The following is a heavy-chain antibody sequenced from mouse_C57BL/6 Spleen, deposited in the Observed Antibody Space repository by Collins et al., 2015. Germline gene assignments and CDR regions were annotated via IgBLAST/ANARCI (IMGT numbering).Heavy chain of an antibody. CDR3: TTPDYYGSGGRFFDY. CDR2: IDPENGDT. J-gene: IGHJ2*01. CDR1: GFNIKDDY. V-gene: IGHV14-4*01. D-gene: IGHD1-1*01. Sequence: EVQLQQSGAELVRPRASVKLSCTASGFNIKDDYMHWVKQRPEQGLEWIGWIDPENGDTEYASKFQGKATITADTSSNTAYLQLSSLTSEDTAVYYCTTPDYYGSGGRFFDYWGQGTTLTVSS.